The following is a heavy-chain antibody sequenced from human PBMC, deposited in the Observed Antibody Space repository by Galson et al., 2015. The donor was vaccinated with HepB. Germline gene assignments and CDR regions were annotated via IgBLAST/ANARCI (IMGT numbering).Heavy chain of an antibody. J-gene: IGHJ4*02. CDR2: ISGSGGST. CDR3: AKDGGYYYDSSGWLDY. Sequence: SLRLSCAASGFTFSSYAMSWVRQAPGKGVEWVSGISGSGGSTYYADPVKGRFTISRDNSKKTLYLQINSLRAEDTAVYYCAKDGGYYYDSSGWLDYWGQGTLVTVSS. V-gene: IGHV3-23*01. CDR1: GFTFSSYA. D-gene: IGHD3-22*01.